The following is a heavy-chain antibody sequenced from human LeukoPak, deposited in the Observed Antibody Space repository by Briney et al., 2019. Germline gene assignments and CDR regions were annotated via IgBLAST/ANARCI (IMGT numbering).Heavy chain of an antibody. Sequence: GGSLRLSCAASGFTLYTYGMTWVRQAPGKGLEWVSSISSSGTGGKTYYADSVKGRFTISRDNAKNSLYLQMNSLRAEDTALYYCASPYSDDAFDIWGQGTMVTVSS. CDR3: ASPYSDDAFDI. D-gene: IGHD2-15*01. CDR2: ISSSGTGGKT. CDR1: GFTLYTYG. J-gene: IGHJ3*02. V-gene: IGHV3-21*04.